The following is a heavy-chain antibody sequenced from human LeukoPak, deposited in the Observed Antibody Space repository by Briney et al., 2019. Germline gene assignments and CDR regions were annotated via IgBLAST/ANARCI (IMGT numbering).Heavy chain of an antibody. V-gene: IGHV4-59*08. Sequence: PSETLSLTCTVFDGSVSSYYWSWIRQPPGKGLEWIGYIYFSGTTNYNPSLKSRVAISVDTSKNQFSLKLSSVTAADTALYYCARHPPRESRGNAFDIWGQGTVVTVSS. CDR3: ARHPPRESRGNAFDI. D-gene: IGHD5-24*01. CDR2: IYFSGTT. CDR1: DGSVSSYY. J-gene: IGHJ3*02.